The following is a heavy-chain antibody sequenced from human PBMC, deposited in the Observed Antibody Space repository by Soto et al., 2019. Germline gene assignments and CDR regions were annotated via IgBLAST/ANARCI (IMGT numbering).Heavy chain of an antibody. Sequence: PSETLSLTCTVSGGSISSYYWSWIRQPPGKGLEWIGYIYYSGSTNYNPSLKSRVTISVDTSKNQFSLKLSSVTAADTAVYYCASTEYYYGSGSYCMGNYYYYGMDVWGQGTTVTVSS. CDR3: ASTEYYYGSGSYCMGNYYYYGMDV. V-gene: IGHV4-59*01. CDR1: GGSISSYY. D-gene: IGHD3-10*01. CDR2: IYYSGST. J-gene: IGHJ6*02.